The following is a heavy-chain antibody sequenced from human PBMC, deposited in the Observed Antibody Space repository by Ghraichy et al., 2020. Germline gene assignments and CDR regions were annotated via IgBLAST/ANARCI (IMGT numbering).Heavy chain of an antibody. CDR2: IYYSGST. V-gene: IGHV4-31*03. CDR3: ARSTRTDSYGYYFDY. J-gene: IGHJ4*02. D-gene: IGHD5-18*01. Sequence: SETLSLTCTVSGGSISSGGYYWSWIRQHPGKGLEWIGYIYYSGSTYYNPSLKSRVTISVDTSKNQFSMKLSSVTAADTAVYYCARSTRTDSYGYYFDYWGQGTLVTVSS. CDR1: GGSISSGGYY.